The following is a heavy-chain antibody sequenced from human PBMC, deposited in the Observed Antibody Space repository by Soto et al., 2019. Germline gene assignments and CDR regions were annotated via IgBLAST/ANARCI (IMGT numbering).Heavy chain of an antibody. D-gene: IGHD6-13*01. CDR2: ISYDGSNK. J-gene: IGHJ3*02. V-gene: IGHV3-30-3*01. Sequence: QVQLVESGGGVVQPGRSLRLPCAASGFTFSNYAMHWVRQAPGKGLEWVAVISYDGSNKDYPDSVKGRFTISRDNSRNTLYLQMNSLRAEDTAVYYCAREAAARHDAFDIWGQGTMVTVSS. CDR3: AREAAARHDAFDI. CDR1: GFTFSNYA.